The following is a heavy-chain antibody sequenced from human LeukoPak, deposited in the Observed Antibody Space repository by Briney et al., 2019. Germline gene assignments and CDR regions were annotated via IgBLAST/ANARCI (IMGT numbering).Heavy chain of an antibody. D-gene: IGHD6-19*01. CDR1: GFIFSSHG. CDR3: ARGGKRAVAGTRSPQYFQH. J-gene: IGHJ1*01. V-gene: IGHV3-23*01. Sequence: GGSLRLSCAASGFIFSSHGMNWVRQAPGKGLEWVSGISPSGDITYYADSVKGRFTISRDNSKNTLYVQMNSLGAEDTAVYYCARGGKRAVAGTRSPQYFQHWGQGTLVTVSS. CDR2: ISPSGDIT.